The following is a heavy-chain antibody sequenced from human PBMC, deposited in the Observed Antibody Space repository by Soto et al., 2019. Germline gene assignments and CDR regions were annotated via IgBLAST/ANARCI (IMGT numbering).Heavy chain of an antibody. J-gene: IGHJ4*02. CDR3: ACWGHIVTVAPSDFDR. Sequence: GGSLRLSCAASGFPFTNYLMNWVRQTPGKGLMWVSRISPDGIDVGYADSVEGRFTVSRDNAKNTLYLQMHSLRAEDTAMYYCACWGHIVTVAPSDFDRWGQGTMLTV. V-gene: IGHV3-74*01. CDR2: ISPDGIDV. D-gene: IGHD2-21*01. CDR1: GFPFTNYL.